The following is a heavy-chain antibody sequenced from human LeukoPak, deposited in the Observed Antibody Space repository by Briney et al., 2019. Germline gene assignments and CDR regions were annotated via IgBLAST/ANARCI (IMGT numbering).Heavy chain of an antibody. Sequence: GGSLRLSCAASGFTFSDYYMSWVRQAPGKGLEWVSVIYSGGSTYYADSVKGRFTISRDNSKNTLYLQMNSLRAEDTAVYYCARGSRILTMIVVVPYFDYWGQGTLVTVSS. CDR2: IYSGGST. V-gene: IGHV3-66*01. CDR3: ARGSRILTMIVVVPYFDY. CDR1: GFTFSDYY. J-gene: IGHJ4*02. D-gene: IGHD3-22*01.